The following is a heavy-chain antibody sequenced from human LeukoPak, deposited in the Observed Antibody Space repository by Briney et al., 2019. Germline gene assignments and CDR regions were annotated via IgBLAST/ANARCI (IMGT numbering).Heavy chain of an antibody. CDR1: GFTFSSYG. CDR3: ARYDSSGWYKGIDY. J-gene: IGHJ4*02. V-gene: IGHV3-30*02. D-gene: IGHD6-19*01. Sequence: PGGSLRLSCAASGFTFSSYGMHWVRQAPGKGLEWVAFIRYDGSNKYYADSVKGRFTISRDNAKNSLYLQMNSLRAEDTAVYYCARYDSSGWYKGIDYWGQGTLVTVSS. CDR2: IRYDGSNK.